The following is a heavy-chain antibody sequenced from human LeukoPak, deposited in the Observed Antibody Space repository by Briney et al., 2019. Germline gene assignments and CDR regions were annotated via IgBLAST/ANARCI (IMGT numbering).Heavy chain of an antibody. CDR1: GYTFTSYA. CDR3: ARVVKYSSGPLTDLLPYYFDY. CDR2: INAGNGYT. D-gene: IGHD6-19*01. Sequence: ASVKVSCKASGYTFTSYAMHWVRQAPGQRLEWMGWINAGNGYTKYSQEFQGRVTITRATSASTAYMELSSLRSEDMAVYYCARVVKYSSGPLTDLLPYYFDYWGQGTLVTVSS. J-gene: IGHJ4*02. V-gene: IGHV1-3*03.